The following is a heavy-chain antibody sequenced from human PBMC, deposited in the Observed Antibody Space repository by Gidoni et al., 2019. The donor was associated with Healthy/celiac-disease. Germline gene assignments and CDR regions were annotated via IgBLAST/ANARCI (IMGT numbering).Heavy chain of an antibody. Sequence: WARVRQPGRSLSLSCAASVFTFSSYAMQWVRQAPGKGLEWVAVRSYDGSNKYYADSVKGRFTISRDNYKNTRYLQRNSLRAEDTAVYYGARDRAAAGTDYWGQGTLVTVSS. CDR2: RSYDGSNK. CDR1: VFTFSSYA. V-gene: IGHV3-30-3*01. CDR3: ARDRAAAGTDY. J-gene: IGHJ4*02. D-gene: IGHD6-13*01.